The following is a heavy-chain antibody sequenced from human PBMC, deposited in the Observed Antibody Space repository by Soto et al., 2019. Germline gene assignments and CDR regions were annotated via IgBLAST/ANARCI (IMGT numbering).Heavy chain of an antibody. Sequence: PGGSLRLSCAASGFTFSSYAMSWVRQAPGKGLEWVSAISGSGGSTYYADPVKGRFTISRDNSKNTLYLQMNSLRAEDTAVYYCAKNGYDNARVKWFDPWGQGTLVTVSS. J-gene: IGHJ5*02. CDR1: GFTFSSYA. CDR2: ISGSGGST. D-gene: IGHD3-9*01. CDR3: AKNGYDNARVKWFDP. V-gene: IGHV3-23*01.